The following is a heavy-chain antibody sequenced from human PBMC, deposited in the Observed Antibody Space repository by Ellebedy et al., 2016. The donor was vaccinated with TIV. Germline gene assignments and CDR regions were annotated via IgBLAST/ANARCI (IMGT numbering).Heavy chain of an antibody. J-gene: IGHJ5*02. CDR3: ARDRYCFIPSCPPIWFDP. Sequence: ASVKVSXXASGYSFSNYGISWVRQAPGQGLEWMGWISGYNGHTNYPRKFQDRVTMTTDTSTSTTYMELRSLKSDDTAVYYCARDRYCFIPSCPPIWFDPWGQGTLVTVSS. CDR1: GYSFSNYG. D-gene: IGHD3-22*01. V-gene: IGHV1-18*04. CDR2: ISGYNGHT.